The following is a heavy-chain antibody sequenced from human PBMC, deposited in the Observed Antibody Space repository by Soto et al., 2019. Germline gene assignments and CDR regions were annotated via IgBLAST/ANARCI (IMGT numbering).Heavy chain of an antibody. D-gene: IGHD2-15*01. CDR2: IRGSGGST. Sequence: EVQLLESGGGLVQPGGSLRLSCAASGFTFSSYAMSWVRQAQGKGRGWVSAIRGSGGSTYYADSVKGRFTISRDNSKNTLYLQMNSLRAEDTAVYYCATNIVVVVAATPEFDYWGQGTLVTVSS. CDR3: ATNIVVVVAATPEFDY. V-gene: IGHV3-23*01. J-gene: IGHJ4*02. CDR1: GFTFSSYA.